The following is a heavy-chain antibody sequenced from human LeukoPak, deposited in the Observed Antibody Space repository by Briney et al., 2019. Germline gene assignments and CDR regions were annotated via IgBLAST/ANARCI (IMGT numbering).Heavy chain of an antibody. CDR2: ISWNSGSI. V-gene: IGHV3-9*01. Sequence: GGSLRLSCAGSGFTFDEYAMHWVRQAPGKGLEWVSGISWNSGSIAYADSVKGRFTISRDNAKTVLFLQMSSLRAADTAFYYCAKGHCSSSNCFPNYYYYMDVWGKETTVTVSS. CDR1: GFTFDEYA. CDR3: AKGHCSSSNCFPNYYYYMDV. D-gene: IGHD2-15*01. J-gene: IGHJ6*03.